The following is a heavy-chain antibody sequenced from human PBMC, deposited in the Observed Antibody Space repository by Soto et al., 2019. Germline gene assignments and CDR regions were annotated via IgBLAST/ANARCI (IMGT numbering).Heavy chain of an antibody. CDR1: GGSFSGYY. CDR2: INHSGST. Sequence: SETLSLTCAVYGGSFSGYYWSWIRQPPGKGLEWIGEINHSGSTNYNPSLKSRVTISVDTSKNQFSLKLSSVTAADTAVYYCARGSGSWYVYYYYYGMDVWGQGTTVTV. J-gene: IGHJ6*02. CDR3: ARGSGSWYVYYYYYGMDV. V-gene: IGHV4-34*01. D-gene: IGHD6-13*01.